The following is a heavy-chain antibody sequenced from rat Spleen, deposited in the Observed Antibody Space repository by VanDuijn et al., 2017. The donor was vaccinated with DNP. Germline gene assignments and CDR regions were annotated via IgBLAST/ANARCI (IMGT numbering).Heavy chain of an antibody. J-gene: IGHJ2*01. D-gene: IGHD1-12*02. CDR2: ISYDGDRT. CDR3: TRARYDGSYYYGYFDY. V-gene: IGHV5-20*01. CDR1: GFTFSYYW. Sequence: EVQLVESGGGLVQPGRSLKLSCVASGFTFSYYWMAWIRQAPTKGLELVAYISYDGDRTYYRDSVKGRFTISRDYAKSSLYLQMDSLRSEDTATYYCTRARYDGSYYYGYFDYWGQGVMVTVSS.